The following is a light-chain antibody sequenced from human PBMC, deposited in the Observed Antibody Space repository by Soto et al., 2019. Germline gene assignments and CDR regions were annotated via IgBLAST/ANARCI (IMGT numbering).Light chain of an antibody. CDR3: QQYNNWPRT. V-gene: IGKV3-15*01. CDR2: GAS. Sequence: EIVLTQSPGTLSLSPGEGVTLSCRAGQSVRSNLAWYQQKPGQAPRLLIYGASTRATGIPARFSGSGSGTEFTLTISSLQSEDFAVYYCQQYNNWPRTFGQGTKVDIK. J-gene: IGKJ1*01. CDR1: QSVRSN.